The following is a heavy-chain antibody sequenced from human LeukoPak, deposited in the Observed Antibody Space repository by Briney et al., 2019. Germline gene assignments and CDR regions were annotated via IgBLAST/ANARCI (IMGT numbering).Heavy chain of an antibody. Sequence: TGGSLRLSCAASGFTFSSYGMSWVRQAPGKGLEWVSAMSGSGGSTYYADSVKGRFTISRDNSKNTLYLQMNSLRAEDTAVYYCAKETRPYYDILTGYVIGVFDYWGQGTLVTVSS. CDR2: MSGSGGST. J-gene: IGHJ4*02. CDR3: AKETRPYYDILTGYVIGVFDY. V-gene: IGHV3-23*01. D-gene: IGHD3-9*01. CDR1: GFTFSSYG.